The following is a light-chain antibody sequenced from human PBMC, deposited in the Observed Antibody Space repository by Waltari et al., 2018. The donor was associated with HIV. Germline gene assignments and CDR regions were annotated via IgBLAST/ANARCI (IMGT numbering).Light chain of an antibody. J-gene: IGKJ1*01. CDR3: LQDHNYPPA. V-gene: IGKV1-6*01. CDR1: QGITND. CDR2: AAS. Sequence: AIQMTQSPSSLSASVGDRVTITCRASQGITNDLGWYQQTPGKAPKLLIYAASSLQTGGPSRFSGSGSGTDFTLTISSLQPEDFATYYCLQDHNYPPAFGQGTKVEIK.